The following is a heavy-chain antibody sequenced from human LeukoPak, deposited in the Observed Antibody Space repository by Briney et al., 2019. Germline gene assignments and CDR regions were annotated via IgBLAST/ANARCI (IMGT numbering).Heavy chain of an antibody. D-gene: IGHD2-2*01. V-gene: IGHV1-2*02. CDR1: GYTFTSYY. Sequence: VASVKVSCKASGYTFTSYYMHWVRQAPGQGLEWMGWINPNSGGTNYAQKFQGRVTMTRDTSISTAYMELSRLGSDDTAVYYCARGAVPVFYYYMDVWGKGTTVTVSS. CDR3: ARGAVPVFYYYMDV. CDR2: INPNSGGT. J-gene: IGHJ6*03.